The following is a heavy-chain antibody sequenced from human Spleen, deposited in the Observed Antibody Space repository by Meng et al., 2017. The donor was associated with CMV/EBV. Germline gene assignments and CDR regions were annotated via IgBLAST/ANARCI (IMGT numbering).Heavy chain of an antibody. CDR2: IYYSGST. CDR3: ARPTYSSSWYDYWYFDL. D-gene: IGHD6-13*01. Sequence: GSLRLSCTVSGGSISSSSYYWGWIRQPPGKGLEWIGSIYYSGSTYYNPSLKSRVTISVDTSKNQFSLKLSSVTAADTAVYYCARPTYSSSWYDYWYFDLWGRGTLVTVSS. CDR1: GGSISSSSYY. J-gene: IGHJ2*01. V-gene: IGHV4-39*01.